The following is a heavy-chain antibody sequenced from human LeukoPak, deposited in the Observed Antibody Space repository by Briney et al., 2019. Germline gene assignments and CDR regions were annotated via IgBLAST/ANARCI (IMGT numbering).Heavy chain of an antibody. CDR2: ISSSGSTI. Sequence: GGSLRLSCAASGFDFSSYEMNWVRQAPGKGLEGVSYISSSGSTIYYADSVKGRFTISRDKSKNTLYLQMNSLRAEDTAVYYCARQIGYCSSGTCYFDFWGQGSLVTVSS. CDR3: ARQIGYCSSGTCYFDF. D-gene: IGHD2-15*01. V-gene: IGHV3-48*03. J-gene: IGHJ4*02. CDR1: GFDFSSYE.